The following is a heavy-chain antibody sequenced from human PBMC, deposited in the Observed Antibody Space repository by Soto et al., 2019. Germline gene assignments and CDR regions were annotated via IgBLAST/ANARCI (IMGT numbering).Heavy chain of an antibody. V-gene: IGHV4-34*01. Sequence: SETLSLTCAVYGGSFSGYYWSWIRQPPGKGLEWIGEINHSGSTNYNPSLKSRVTISVDTSKNQFSLKLSPVTAADTAVYYCARGSITIFGVVIKGGNDVWGQGTTVTVSS. CDR3: ARGSITIFGVVIKGGNDV. CDR2: INHSGST. D-gene: IGHD3-3*01. J-gene: IGHJ6*02. CDR1: GGSFSGYY.